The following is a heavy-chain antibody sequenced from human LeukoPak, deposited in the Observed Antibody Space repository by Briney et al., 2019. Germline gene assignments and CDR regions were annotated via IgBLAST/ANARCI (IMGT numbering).Heavy chain of an antibody. Sequence: GGSLRLSCAASGFTFSSYAMHWVRQAPGKGLEWVAVISYDGSNKYYADSVKGRFTISRDNSKNTLYLQMNSLRAEDTAVYYCARDFDGCSSTSCYGFDYWGQGTLVTVSS. CDR1: GFTFSSYA. D-gene: IGHD2-2*01. CDR2: ISYDGSNK. CDR3: ARDFDGCSSTSCYGFDY. V-gene: IGHV3-30-3*01. J-gene: IGHJ4*02.